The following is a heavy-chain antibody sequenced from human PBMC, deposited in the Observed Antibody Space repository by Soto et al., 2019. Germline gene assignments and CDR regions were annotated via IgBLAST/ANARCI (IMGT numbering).Heavy chain of an antibody. V-gene: IGHV4-34*01. CDR3: ARGLGSSGSYYLDY. CDR2: INHSGST. J-gene: IGHJ4*02. CDR1: GGSFSGYY. D-gene: IGHD6-19*01. Sequence: PSETLSLTCAVYGGSFSGYYWSWIRQPPGKGLEWIGEINHSGSTNYNPSLKSRVTISVDTSKNQFSLKLSSVTAADTAVYYCARGLGSSGSYYLDYWGQGTLVTVSS.